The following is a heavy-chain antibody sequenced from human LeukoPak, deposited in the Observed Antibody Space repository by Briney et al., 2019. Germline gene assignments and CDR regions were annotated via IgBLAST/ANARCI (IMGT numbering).Heavy chain of an antibody. J-gene: IGHJ6*03. CDR3: ARAVVVTAIPFHLNLFGYYYYYYMDV. Sequence: ASVKVSCKASGYTFTSYDINWVRQATGQGLEWMGWMNPNSGNTGYAQKFQGRVTMTRNTSISTAYMELSSLRSEDTAVYYCARAVVVTAIPFHLNLFGYYYYYYMDVWGKGTTVTISS. D-gene: IGHD2-21*02. CDR2: MNPNSGNT. V-gene: IGHV1-8*01. CDR1: GYTFTSYD.